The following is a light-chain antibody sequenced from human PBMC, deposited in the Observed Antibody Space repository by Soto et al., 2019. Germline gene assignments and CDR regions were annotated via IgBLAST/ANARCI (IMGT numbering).Light chain of an antibody. CDR2: EVS. Sequence: QSVLTQPASVSGSPGQSITISCTGTSSDVGSYNFVSWYQQLPGKAPKLMIYEVSNRPSGVSNRFSGSMSGNTASLTISGLQAEDEADYYCSSYTTSSNYVFGSGTKVTVL. V-gene: IGLV2-14*01. CDR1: SSDVGSYNF. CDR3: SSYTTSSNYV. J-gene: IGLJ1*01.